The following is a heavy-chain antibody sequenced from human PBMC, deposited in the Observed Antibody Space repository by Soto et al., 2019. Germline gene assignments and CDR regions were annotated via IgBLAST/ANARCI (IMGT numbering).Heavy chain of an antibody. V-gene: IGHV1-3*04. Sequence: ASVKVSCKASGYPFTRYAMHWVRQAPGQGLEWMGWINIGNADTKYSQKVQGRVTITRDTSASTVYMELSSLRSEDTAVYYCARARSGSPTEYFQYWGQGILVTVS. CDR2: INIGNADT. CDR3: ARARSGSPTEYFQY. CDR1: GYPFTRYA. J-gene: IGHJ1*01. D-gene: IGHD1-26*01.